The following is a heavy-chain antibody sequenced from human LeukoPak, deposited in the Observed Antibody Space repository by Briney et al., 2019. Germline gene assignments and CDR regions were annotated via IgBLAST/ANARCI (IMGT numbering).Heavy chain of an antibody. CDR3: ASASLYCSGGSCYHIAEYFQH. Sequence: SVKVSCKASGGTFSSYAISWVRQAPGQGLEWMGRIIPIFGTANYAQKFQGRVTITTDESTSTAYMELSSLRSEDTAVYYCASASLYCSGGSCYHIAEYFQHWGQGTLVTVSS. J-gene: IGHJ1*01. D-gene: IGHD2-15*01. CDR2: IIPIFGTA. V-gene: IGHV1-69*05. CDR1: GGTFSSYA.